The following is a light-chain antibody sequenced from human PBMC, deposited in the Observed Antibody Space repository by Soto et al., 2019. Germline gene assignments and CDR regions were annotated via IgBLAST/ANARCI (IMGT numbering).Light chain of an antibody. V-gene: IGKV1-5*03. Sequence: DIQMTQSPSTLSASVGDRVTITCRASQSISTWLAWYQQKPGKAPKLLIYTASNLEDGVPSRFSGTGSGTEFTLTISSLQPDDFATYYCQQYNSAWTFGQGTMVELK. CDR3: QQYNSAWT. CDR2: TAS. J-gene: IGKJ1*01. CDR1: QSISTW.